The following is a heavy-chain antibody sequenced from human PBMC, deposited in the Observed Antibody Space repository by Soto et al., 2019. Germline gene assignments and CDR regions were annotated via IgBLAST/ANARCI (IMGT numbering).Heavy chain of an antibody. CDR3: AQDATGYFPYYYGMDV. D-gene: IGHD5-18*01. Sequence: VGSLRLSWAASGFTFGNYGMHCVRQAPGKGLEWVALISYDVSNKYYADSVKGRFTISRDNSKSTLYLQMNSLRAEDTAVYYCAQDATGYFPYYYGMDVWGQGTTVTVSS. CDR1: GFTFGNYG. CDR2: ISYDVSNK. J-gene: IGHJ6*02. V-gene: IGHV3-30*18.